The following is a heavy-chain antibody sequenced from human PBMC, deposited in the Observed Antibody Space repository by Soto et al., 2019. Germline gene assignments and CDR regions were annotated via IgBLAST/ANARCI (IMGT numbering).Heavy chain of an antibody. D-gene: IGHD2-8*01. Sequence: QVQLVESGGGVVQPGRSLRLSCAASGFTFSSYGMHWVRQAPGKGLEWVAVISYDGSNKYYADSVKGRFTISRDNSKNTLYLQMNSLSAEDTAVYYCAKESIVLMVYASATHVDYWGQGTLVTVSS. CDR1: GFTFSSYG. V-gene: IGHV3-30*18. J-gene: IGHJ4*02. CDR3: AKESIVLMVYASATHVDY. CDR2: ISYDGSNK.